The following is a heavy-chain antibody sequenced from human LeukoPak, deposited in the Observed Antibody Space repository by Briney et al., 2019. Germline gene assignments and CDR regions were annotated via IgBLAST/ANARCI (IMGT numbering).Heavy chain of an antibody. Sequence: PGEXLKISCKXXGXXXXXXXXXWXXXXXGXXLXWXGKIXPXDSHXNYXPSFXGXVTISGDKSITTAYLQWSSLQASDTAMYYCARHWHDAFDIWGQGTMVTVSS. V-gene: IGHV5-10-1*01. CDR1: GXXXXXXX. CDR2: IXPXDSHX. J-gene: IGHJ3*02. CDR3: ARHWHDAFDI.